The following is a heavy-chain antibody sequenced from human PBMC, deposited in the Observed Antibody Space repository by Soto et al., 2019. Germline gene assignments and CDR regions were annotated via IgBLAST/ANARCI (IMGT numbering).Heavy chain of an antibody. CDR1: GASISSGDYY. Sequence: LSPASTVSGASISSGDYYWSWIREPPGKGLEWIGYIYYSGSTYYNPSLKSRVTISVDTSKNQFSLKLSSVTAADTAVYYCAREGNDGSAYASGMDVWGQGTTVTVSS. CDR3: AREGNDGSAYASGMDV. D-gene: IGHD3-10*01. V-gene: IGHV4-30-4*01. J-gene: IGHJ6*02. CDR2: IYYSGST.